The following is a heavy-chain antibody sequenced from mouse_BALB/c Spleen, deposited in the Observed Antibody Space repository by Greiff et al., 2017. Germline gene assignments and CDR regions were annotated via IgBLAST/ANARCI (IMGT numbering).Heavy chain of an antibody. V-gene: IGHV5-6-5*01. CDR3: AREDSSGLLYYAMDY. Sequence: EVQLVESGGGLVKPGGSLKLSCAASGFTFSSYAMSWVRQTPEKRLEWVASISSGGSTYYPDSVKGRFTISRDNARNILYLQMSSLRSEDTAMYYCAREDSSGLLYYAMDYWGQGTSVTVSS. CDR1: GFTFSSYA. J-gene: IGHJ4*01. CDR2: ISSGGST. D-gene: IGHD3-2*01.